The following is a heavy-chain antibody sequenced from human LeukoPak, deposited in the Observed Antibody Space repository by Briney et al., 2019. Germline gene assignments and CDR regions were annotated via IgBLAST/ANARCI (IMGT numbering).Heavy chain of an antibody. V-gene: IGHV4-34*01. Sequence: PSETLSLTCAVYGWSFSGYYWSWIRQPPGKGLEWIGEINHSGSTNYNPSLKRRVTITVDTSKNQCSRKLSSVTAADTAVCYCARGYNTFDDWGQGTLVTLSS. CDR2: INHSGST. D-gene: IGHD5-24*01. CDR3: ARGYNTFDD. J-gene: IGHJ4*02. CDR1: GWSFSGYY.